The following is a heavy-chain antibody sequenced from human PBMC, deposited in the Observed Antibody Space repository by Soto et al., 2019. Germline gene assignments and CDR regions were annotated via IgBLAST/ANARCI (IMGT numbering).Heavy chain of an antibody. Sequence: SETLSLTCTVSGGSVSSGSYYWSWIRQPPGKGLEWIGYIYYSGSTNYNPSLKSRVTISVDTSKNQFSLKLSSVTAADTAVYYCARERAARYDYYGMDVWGQGNTVTVSS. D-gene: IGHD6-6*01. V-gene: IGHV4-61*01. CDR2: IYYSGST. CDR1: GGSVSSGSYY. J-gene: IGHJ6*02. CDR3: ARERAARYDYYGMDV.